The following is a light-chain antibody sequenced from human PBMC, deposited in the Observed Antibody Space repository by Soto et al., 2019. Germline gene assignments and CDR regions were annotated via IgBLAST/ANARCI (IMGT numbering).Light chain of an antibody. CDR3: QTWGTGIPVV. Sequence: QSVLTQSPSASASLGASVKLTCTLSSGHSSYAIAWHQQQPEKGPRYLMKLNSDGSHSKGDGIPDRFSGSSSGAERYLTISSLQSEDDADYYCQTWGTGIPVVFGGGTKLTVL. V-gene: IGLV4-69*01. CDR1: SGHSSYA. J-gene: IGLJ2*01. CDR2: LNSDGSH.